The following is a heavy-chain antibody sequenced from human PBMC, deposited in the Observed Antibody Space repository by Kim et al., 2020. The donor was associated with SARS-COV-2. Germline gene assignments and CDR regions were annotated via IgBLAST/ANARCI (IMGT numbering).Heavy chain of an antibody. CDR1: GFTFSDYD. CDR3: AKLAIAAPADY. D-gene: IGHD6-13*01. CDR2: ISYDGSNK. J-gene: IGHJ4*02. V-gene: IGHV3-30*18. Sequence: GGSLRLSCAASGFTFSDYDMHWVRQAPGKGLEWVAVISYDGSNKYYADSVKGRFAISRDNSKNTLYVQMNGLRPEDTALYYCAKLAIAAPADYWGQGTLVSVSS.